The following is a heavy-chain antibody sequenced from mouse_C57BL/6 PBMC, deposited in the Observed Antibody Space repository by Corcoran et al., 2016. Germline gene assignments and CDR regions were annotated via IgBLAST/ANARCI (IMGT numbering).Heavy chain of an antibody. Sequence: EVQLQQSGPELVKPGASVKIPCKASGYTFTDYNMDWVKQSHGKSLEWIGDINPNNGGTIYNQKFKGKATLTVDKSSSTAYMELRSLTSEDTAVYYCARSGLYYYGSNYYAMDYCGQGTSVTVSS. V-gene: IGHV1-18*01. D-gene: IGHD1-1*01. J-gene: IGHJ4*01. CDR3: ARSGLYYYGSNYYAMDY. CDR1: GYTFTDYN. CDR2: INPNNGGT.